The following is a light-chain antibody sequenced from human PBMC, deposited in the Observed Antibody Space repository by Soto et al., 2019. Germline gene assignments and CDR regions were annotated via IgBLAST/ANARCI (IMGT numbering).Light chain of an antibody. Sequence: QSALAQPASVSGSPGQSITISCTGSGSDIATFNYVSWYQQYPGKAPKLLIYQVTSRASGVSHRFSGSKSGNTAALTISGLQPEDEAESYCSSHSSTSFSVFGTGTKVTV. CDR2: QVT. J-gene: IGLJ1*01. CDR1: GSDIATFNY. CDR3: SSHSSTSFSV. V-gene: IGLV2-14*01.